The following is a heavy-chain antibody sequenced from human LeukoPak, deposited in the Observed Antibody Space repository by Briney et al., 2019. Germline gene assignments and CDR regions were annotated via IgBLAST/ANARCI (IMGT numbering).Heavy chain of an antibody. CDR3: VKEPSSNWYGDDAFDL. D-gene: IGHD6-13*01. V-gene: IGHV3-9*01. CDR2: ITWNTNSM. CDR1: GFIFDDYA. Sequence: PGGSLRLSCAASGFIFDDYAMHWVRQTPGKGLEWVAGITWNTNSMGYADSVKGRFTISRDNAKNSLYLQMDRLRVEDTALYYCVKEPSSNWYGDDAFDLWDQGTMVTVSS. J-gene: IGHJ3*01.